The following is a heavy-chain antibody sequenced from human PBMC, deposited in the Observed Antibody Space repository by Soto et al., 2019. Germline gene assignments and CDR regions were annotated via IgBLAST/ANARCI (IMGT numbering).Heavy chain of an antibody. V-gene: IGHV3-48*02. D-gene: IGHD2-15*01. J-gene: IGHJ4*02. CDR3: ARSCSGAGCYRRIDF. Sequence: RGSLRLSCAASGFSFSSYSMNWFRQAPGQGLEWISYITSGSTSIYYGDSVKGRFTISRDNAKNSLYLQMSSLRDEDTAVYYCARSCSGAGCYRRIDFWGQGTQVTVSS. CDR2: ITSGSTSI. CDR1: GFSFSSYS.